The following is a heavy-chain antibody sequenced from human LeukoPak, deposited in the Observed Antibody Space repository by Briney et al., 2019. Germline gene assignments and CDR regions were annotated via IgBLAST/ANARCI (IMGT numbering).Heavy chain of an antibody. D-gene: IGHD3-22*01. V-gene: IGHV5-51*01. CDR3: ARSYYYDSSGIDY. CDR2: IYPGDSDP. Sequence: GESLKISCKGSGYSFTSYWIGWVRQMPGKGLEWMGIIYPGDSDPRYSPSFQGQVTISADKSISTAYLQWSSLKASDTAMYYCARSYYYDSSGIDYWGQGTLVTVSS. J-gene: IGHJ4*02. CDR1: GYSFTSYW.